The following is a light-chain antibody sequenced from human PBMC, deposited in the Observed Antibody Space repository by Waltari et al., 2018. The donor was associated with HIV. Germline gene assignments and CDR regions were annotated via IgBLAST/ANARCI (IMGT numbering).Light chain of an antibody. CDR1: QSVSSTS. J-gene: IGKJ1*01. V-gene: IGKV3-20*01. CDR2: SAS. Sequence: IVLTQSPGTLSLSPGDKATLSCRASQSVSSTSLAWYQQKPGQSPRLLIYSASTRANGIPDRFSGSGSGTDFSLTISRLEPEDFAVYYCQRYGRSRTFGQGTKVEIK. CDR3: QRYGRSRT.